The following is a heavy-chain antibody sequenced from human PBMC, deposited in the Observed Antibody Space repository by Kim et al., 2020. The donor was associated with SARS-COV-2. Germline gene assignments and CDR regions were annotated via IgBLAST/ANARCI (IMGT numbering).Heavy chain of an antibody. V-gene: IGHV3-21*01. J-gene: IGHJ4*02. D-gene: IGHD3-10*01. CDR3: ARDPHLHDRLWFGNTDY. Sequence: GGSLRLSCAASGFTFSSYSMNWVRQAPGKGLEWVSSISSSSSYIYYADSVKGRFTISRDNAKNSLYLQMNSLRAEDTAVYYCARDPHLHDRLWFGNTDYWGQGPLVTVPS. CDR2: ISSSSSYI. CDR1: GFTFSSYS.